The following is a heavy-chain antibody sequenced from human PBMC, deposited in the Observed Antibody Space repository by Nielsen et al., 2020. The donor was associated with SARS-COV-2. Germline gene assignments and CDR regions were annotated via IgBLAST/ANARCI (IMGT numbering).Heavy chain of an antibody. CDR2: IRRDSGAR. J-gene: IGHJ4*02. Sequence: GESLKISCVGSGFSLSNHWMSWVRQAPGRGLEWVANIRRDSGARFYVDSVKGRFTISRDNAKNSLYLQMNSLRAEDTAVYYCVRDTGAWDFDYWGQGTLITVSS. CDR1: GFSLSNHW. CDR3: VRDTGAWDFDY. V-gene: IGHV3-7*01. D-gene: IGHD1-26*01.